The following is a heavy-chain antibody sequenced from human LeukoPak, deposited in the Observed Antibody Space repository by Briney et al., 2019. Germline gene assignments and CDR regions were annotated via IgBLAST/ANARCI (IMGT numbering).Heavy chain of an antibody. CDR1: GFTFSSYW. CDR2: IKQDGSEK. J-gene: IGHJ4*02. D-gene: IGHD3-9*01. V-gene: IGHV3-7*03. Sequence: QPGGPLRLSCAASGFTFSSYWMSWVRQAPGKGLEWVANIKQDGSEKYYVDSVKGRFTISRDNAKNSLYLQMNSLRAEDTAVYYCAREVPGHYDILTGPDYWGQGTLVTVSS. CDR3: AREVPGHYDILTGPDY.